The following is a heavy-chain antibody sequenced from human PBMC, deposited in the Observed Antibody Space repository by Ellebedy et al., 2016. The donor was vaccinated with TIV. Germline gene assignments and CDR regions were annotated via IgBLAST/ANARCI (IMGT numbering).Heavy chain of an antibody. J-gene: IGHJ6*02. Sequence: AALVKVSCKASGYTFTSYGISWVRHAPGQGLEWMGWISAYNGNTNYAQKLQGRVTMTTDTSTSTAYMELRSLRSDDTAVYYCARDRRRIVRFLEWFGDRYYGMDVWGQGTTVTVSS. D-gene: IGHD3-3*01. CDR1: GYTFTSYG. CDR2: ISAYNGNT. V-gene: IGHV1-18*01. CDR3: ARDRRRIVRFLEWFGDRYYGMDV.